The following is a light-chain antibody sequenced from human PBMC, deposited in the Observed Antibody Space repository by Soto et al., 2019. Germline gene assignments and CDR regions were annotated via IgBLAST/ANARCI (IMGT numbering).Light chain of an antibody. J-gene: IGKJ1*01. CDR1: QSISSY. Sequence: DIQMTQSPSSLSASVGDRVTITCRASQSISSYLNWYQQKPGKAPKLLIYGASSLQSGVPSRFSGSGSGTDFILTITSLQPEDFATYYCQQSYSSSWTFGQGTMVEIK. CDR3: QQSYSSSWT. CDR2: GAS. V-gene: IGKV1-39*01.